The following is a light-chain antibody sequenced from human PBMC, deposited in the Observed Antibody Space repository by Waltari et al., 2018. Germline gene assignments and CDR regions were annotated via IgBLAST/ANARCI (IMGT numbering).Light chain of an antibody. CDR1: QGITNY. Sequence: DVQMTQAPPALPAPSGDTVTISCRATQGITNYLAWFQQRPGEVPRSLIYAASTLHSGAPSRFSGSGSETDFTLTINGLQPEDFATYYCLQYDHYPLTFGGGTKVETK. CDR3: LQYDHYPLT. V-gene: IGKV1-16*01. CDR2: AAS. J-gene: IGKJ4*01.